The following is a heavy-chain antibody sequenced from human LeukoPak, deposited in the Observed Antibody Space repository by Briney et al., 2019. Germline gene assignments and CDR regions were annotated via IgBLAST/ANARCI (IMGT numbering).Heavy chain of an antibody. CDR2: ISSSSSYI. Sequence: GGSLRLPCAASGFTFSSYSMNWVRQAPGKGLEWVSSISSSSSYIYYADSVKGRFTISRDNAKNSLYLQMNSLTAENTAVYYCARVRGGYCSSTSCYAPLGYMDVWGKGTTVTVSS. CDR3: ARVRGGYCSSTSCYAPLGYMDV. D-gene: IGHD2-2*01. J-gene: IGHJ6*03. CDR1: GFTFSSYS. V-gene: IGHV3-21*01.